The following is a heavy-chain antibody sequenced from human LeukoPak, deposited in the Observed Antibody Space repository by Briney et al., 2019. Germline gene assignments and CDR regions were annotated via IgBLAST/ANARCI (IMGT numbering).Heavy chain of an antibody. CDR3: AKPARTDAFDI. Sequence: PGGSLRLSCAASGFSFSSYAMNWVRQAPGKGLEWVSIIFGNGDTTYYADSVKGRFTVSRDNSKDTLYLQMNDLRPDDTAIYYCAKPARTDAFDIWGQGTMVTVSS. V-gene: IGHV3-23*01. CDR1: GFSFSSYA. D-gene: IGHD1-14*01. CDR2: IFGNGDTT. J-gene: IGHJ3*02.